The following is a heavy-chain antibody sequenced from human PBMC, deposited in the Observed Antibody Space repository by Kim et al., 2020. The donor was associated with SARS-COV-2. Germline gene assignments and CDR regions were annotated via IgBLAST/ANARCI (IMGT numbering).Heavy chain of an antibody. CDR3: ARVHAGYGDYYYGMDV. Sequence: GGSLRLSCAASGFTFSSYGMRWVRQAPGKGLEWVADIWYDGSNKNYADSVKGRFTISRDNSKNTLYLQMNSLRAEDTAVYYCARVHAGYGDYYYGMDVWG. V-gene: IGHV3-33*01. D-gene: IGHD4-17*01. CDR1: GFTFSSYG. J-gene: IGHJ6*01. CDR2: IWYDGSNK.